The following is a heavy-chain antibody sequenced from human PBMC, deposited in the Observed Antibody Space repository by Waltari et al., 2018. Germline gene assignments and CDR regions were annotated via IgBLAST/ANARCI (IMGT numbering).Heavy chain of an antibody. V-gene: IGHV4-34*01. D-gene: IGHD1-20*01. J-gene: IGHJ6*03. CDR2: INHSGST. CDR3: ARKVTETYYYYYYMDG. Sequence: QVQLQQWGAGLLKSSETLSLTCAVYGGSFSGYSWSWIRQPPGKGLEWIGEINHSGSTNYNPSLTSRVTISVDTSKKQFSLKLSSVPAADSAVYFCARKVTETYYYYYYMDGWGKGTTVTIPS. CDR1: GGSFSGYS.